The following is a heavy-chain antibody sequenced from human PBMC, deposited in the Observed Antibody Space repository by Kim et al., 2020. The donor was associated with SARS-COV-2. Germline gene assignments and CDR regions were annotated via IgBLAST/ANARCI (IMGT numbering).Heavy chain of an antibody. Sequence: GGSLRLSCAASGFTFSSYWMSWVRQAPGKGLEWVANIKQDGSEKYYVDSVKGRFTISRDNAKNSLYLQMNSLRAEDTAVYYCARDWLSFSIAARSQNPRFDLWGRGTLVTVSS. D-gene: IGHD6-6*01. CDR1: GFTFSSYW. J-gene: IGHJ2*01. CDR3: ARDWLSFSIAARSQNPRFDL. CDR2: IKQDGSEK. V-gene: IGHV3-7*01.